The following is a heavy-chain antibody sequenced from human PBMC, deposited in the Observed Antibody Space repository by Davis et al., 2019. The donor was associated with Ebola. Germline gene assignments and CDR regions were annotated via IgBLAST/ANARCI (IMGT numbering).Heavy chain of an antibody. Sequence: ASVKVSCKASGYTFTSYDINWVRQATGQGLEWMGWMTPNSGNTGYAQKSQGRVTMTRNTSISTAYMELSSLGSEDTAVYYCARAREVGVTTFFDYWGQGTLVTVSS. CDR3: ARAREVGVTTFFDY. CDR2: MTPNSGNT. CDR1: GYTFTSYD. D-gene: IGHD4-17*01. V-gene: IGHV1-8*01. J-gene: IGHJ4*02.